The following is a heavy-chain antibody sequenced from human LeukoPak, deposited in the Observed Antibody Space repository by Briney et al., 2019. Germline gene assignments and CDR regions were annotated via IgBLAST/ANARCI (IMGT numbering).Heavy chain of an antibody. CDR3: ARDRDADSSSWYWFDP. Sequence: ASLKVSCKASGYTFTGYYMHWVRQAPGQGLEWMGIINPSAGSTSYAQKFQGRVTMTRDTSTRTVYMELSSLRSEDTAVYYCARDRDADSSSWYWFDPWGQGTLVTVSS. CDR2: INPSAGST. V-gene: IGHV1-46*01. D-gene: IGHD6-13*01. J-gene: IGHJ5*02. CDR1: GYTFTGYY.